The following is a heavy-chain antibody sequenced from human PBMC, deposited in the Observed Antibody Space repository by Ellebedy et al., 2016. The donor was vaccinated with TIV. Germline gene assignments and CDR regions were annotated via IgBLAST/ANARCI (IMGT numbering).Heavy chain of an antibody. CDR1: GDSISSNRYH. Sequence: MPSETLSLTCTVSGDSISSNRYHWGWIRQPPGKGLEWIAYIHYSGSTKYNPSLKSRVTMSIDTSKNHFSLKLSSVTAADTAVYYCARDGGGYSPIDYWGQGILVTVSS. CDR2: IHYSGST. J-gene: IGHJ4*02. CDR3: ARDGGGYSPIDY. D-gene: IGHD5-18*01. V-gene: IGHV4-61*03.